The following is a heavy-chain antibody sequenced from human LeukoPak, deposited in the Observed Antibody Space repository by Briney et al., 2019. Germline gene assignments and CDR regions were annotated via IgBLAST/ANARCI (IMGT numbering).Heavy chain of an antibody. CDR1: GGTFSSYA. V-gene: IGHV1-69*13. CDR2: IIPIFGTA. CDR3: ARDHSRSSVGYYYYMDV. D-gene: IGHD6-6*01. J-gene: IGHJ6*03. Sequence: ASVKVSCKASGGTFSSYAISWVRQAPGQGLEWMGGIIPIFGTANYAQKFQGRVTITADESTSTAYMELSSLRSEDTAVYYCARDHSRSSVGYYYYMDVWGKGTTVTVSS.